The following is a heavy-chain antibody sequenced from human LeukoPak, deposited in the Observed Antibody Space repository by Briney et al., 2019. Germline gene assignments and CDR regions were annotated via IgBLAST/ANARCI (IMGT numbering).Heavy chain of an antibody. V-gene: IGHV1-46*01. CDR1: GYTFTSYY. J-gene: IGHJ3*02. Sequence: GASVKVSCKASGYTFTSYYMHWVRQAPGQGLEWMGIINPSGGSTSYAQKFQGRVTMTRDTSTSTVYMELSSLRSEDTAVYYCARDYCTNGVCYTVAFDIWGQGTMVTVSS. CDR2: INPSGGST. CDR3: ARDYCTNGVCYTVAFDI. D-gene: IGHD2-8*01.